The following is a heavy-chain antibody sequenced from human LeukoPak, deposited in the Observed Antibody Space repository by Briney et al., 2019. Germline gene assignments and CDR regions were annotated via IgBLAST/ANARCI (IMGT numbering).Heavy chain of an antibody. Sequence: PGGSLRLSCAAPGFTFSSFWMHWVRQAPGKGLVWDSRINSDGSGTEYADSVKGRFTISRDNAKNTVYLQMDSLRVEDTAVYYCARDRYSGYDYFDYWGQGILVTVSS. J-gene: IGHJ4*02. D-gene: IGHD5-12*01. CDR1: GFTFSSFW. V-gene: IGHV3-74*03. CDR3: ARDRYSGYDYFDY. CDR2: INSDGSGT.